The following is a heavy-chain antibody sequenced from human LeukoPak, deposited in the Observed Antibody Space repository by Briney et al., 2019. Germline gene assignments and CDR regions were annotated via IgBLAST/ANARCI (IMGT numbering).Heavy chain of an antibody. V-gene: IGHV1-46*01. D-gene: IGHD3-22*01. CDR1: GHTFTSYY. CDR2: INPSGGST. CDR3: ARAYYHDSSDYYFPLDY. Sequence: GASVKVSCKASGHTFTSYYMHWVRQAPGQGLEWMGIINPSGGSTTYAQKFQGRVTMTRDTSTSTVYMELSSLRSEDTAVYYCARAYYHDSSDYYFPLDYWGQGTLVTVSS. J-gene: IGHJ4*02.